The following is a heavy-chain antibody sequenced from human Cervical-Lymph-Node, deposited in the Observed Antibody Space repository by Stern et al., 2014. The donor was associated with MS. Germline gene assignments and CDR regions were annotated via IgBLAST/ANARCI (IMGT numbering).Heavy chain of an antibody. CDR1: GFTFSNYW. CDR2: ISSAGSST. CDR3: ARDQNGDYDY. D-gene: IGHD4-17*01. J-gene: IGHJ4*02. Sequence: EDQLVESGGGLVQPGGSLRLSCAASGFTFSNYWMHWVRQATGKGLVWVSRISSAGSSTSYADSVKGRFTISRDNAKNTLYLQMNSLRAEDTAVYYCARDQNGDYDYWGQGTLVTVSS. V-gene: IGHV3-74*01.